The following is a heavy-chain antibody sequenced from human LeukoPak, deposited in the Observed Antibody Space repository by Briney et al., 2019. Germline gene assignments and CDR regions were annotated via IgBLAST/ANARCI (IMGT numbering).Heavy chain of an antibody. CDR2: IYRSGST. CDR1: GYSISSGYY. V-gene: IGHV4-38-2*01. Sequence: PSETLSLTCAVSGYSISSGYYWGWIRQPPGKGLEWIGIIYRSGSTYYNPSLKSRVTISVDTSKNQFSLKLSSVTAADTAVYYCARAIVVVVAALNWFDPWGQGTLVTVSS. J-gene: IGHJ5*02. D-gene: IGHD2-15*01. CDR3: ARAIVVVVAALNWFDP.